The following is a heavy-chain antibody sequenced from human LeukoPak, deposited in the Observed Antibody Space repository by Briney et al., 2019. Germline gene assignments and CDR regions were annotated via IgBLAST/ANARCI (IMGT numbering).Heavy chain of an antibody. Sequence: SETLSLTCTVSGGSISTYYWSWIRQPAGKGLEWIGRFSTSGNTNYNPSLKSRVTMSLDTSKNQFSLKLSFVTAADTAVYYCARSSGSGSYFPNAFDYWGQGTLVTVSS. D-gene: IGHD3-10*01. J-gene: IGHJ4*02. CDR1: GGSISTYY. CDR3: ARSSGSGSYFPNAFDY. CDR2: FSTSGNT. V-gene: IGHV4-4*07.